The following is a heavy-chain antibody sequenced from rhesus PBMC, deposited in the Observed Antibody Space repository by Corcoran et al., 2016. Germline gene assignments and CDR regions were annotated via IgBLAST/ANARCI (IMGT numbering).Heavy chain of an antibody. CDR2: ISGSSTST. V-gene: IGHV4S10*01. Sequence: QVQLEESGPGVVKPSETLSLTCAVSGGSISDGYRWSWIRQPPGKGLVWIGYISGSSTSTNYNPALNSRVTISKDTATNHVSLNLSSVTAADTALYYCARTRITMIVVITGGYLDYWGQGVLVTVSS. CDR3: ARTRITMIVVITGGYLDY. CDR1: GGSISDGYR. J-gene: IGHJ4*01. D-gene: IGHD3-28*01.